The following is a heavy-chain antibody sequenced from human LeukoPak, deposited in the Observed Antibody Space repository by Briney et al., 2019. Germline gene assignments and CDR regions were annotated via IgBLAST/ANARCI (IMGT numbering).Heavy chain of an antibody. Sequence: GGSLRLSCAASGFTFRNYGIHWVRQAPGKGLEWVAFILYDGSKTYYADSVKGRFTISRDNSKNTLYLQMNSLRDDDTAVYYCAEWELLPTADYWGQGTLVTVSS. V-gene: IGHV3-30*02. CDR3: AEWELLPTADY. CDR2: ILYDGSKT. J-gene: IGHJ4*02. CDR1: GFTFRNYG. D-gene: IGHD1-26*01.